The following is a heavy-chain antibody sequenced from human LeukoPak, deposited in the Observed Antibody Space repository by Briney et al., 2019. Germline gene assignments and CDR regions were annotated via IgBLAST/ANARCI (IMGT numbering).Heavy chain of an antibody. J-gene: IGHJ4*02. CDR1: GYTLTELS. CDR2: FDPEDGET. Sequence: ASVKVSCKVSGYTLTELSMHWVRQAPGKGLEWMGGFDPEDGETIYAQKFQGRVTMTEDTSTDTAYMELSILRSEDTAVYYCATRITIFGVVPPNEMGFDYWGQGTLVTVSS. D-gene: IGHD3-3*01. V-gene: IGHV1-24*01. CDR3: ATRITIFGVVPPNEMGFDY.